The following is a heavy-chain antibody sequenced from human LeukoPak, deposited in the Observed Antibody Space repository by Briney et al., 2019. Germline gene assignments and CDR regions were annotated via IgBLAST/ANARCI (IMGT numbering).Heavy chain of an antibody. CDR2: ISGSGGST. J-gene: IGHJ4*02. Sequence: PEGSLRLSXAASGFTFSSYAMSWVSQAPGKGLEWVSAISGSGGSTYYADSVKGRFTISRDNSKNTLYLQMNSLRAEDTAVYYCAKEALGYSSVEAFDYWGQGTLVTVSS. CDR1: GFTFSSYA. V-gene: IGHV3-23*01. D-gene: IGHD6-13*01. CDR3: AKEALGYSSVEAFDY.